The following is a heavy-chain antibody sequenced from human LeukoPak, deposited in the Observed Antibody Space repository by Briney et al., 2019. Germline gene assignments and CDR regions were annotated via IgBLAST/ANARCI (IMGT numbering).Heavy chain of an antibody. CDR1: GYSFTSYW. V-gene: IGHV5-51*01. CDR3: ARRVITMVRGVINNWFDP. D-gene: IGHD3-10*01. Sequence: GESLKISCKGSGYSFTSYWIGWVRQMPGKGLEWMGIIYPGDSDTRYSPSFQSQVTISADKSISTAYLQWSSLKASDTAMYYRARRVITMVRGVINNWFDPWGQGTLVTVSS. J-gene: IGHJ5*02. CDR2: IYPGDSDT.